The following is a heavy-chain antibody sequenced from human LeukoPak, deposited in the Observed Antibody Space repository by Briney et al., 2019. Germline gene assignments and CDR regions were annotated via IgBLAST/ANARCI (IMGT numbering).Heavy chain of an antibody. CDR2: INPNSGGT. Sequence: ASVKVSCKASGYTFTGYYMRWVLQAPGQGLEWMGWINPNSGGTNYAQKFQGRVTMTRDTSISTAYMELSRLRSDDTAVYYCARDLRTHYYDSSGYWGQGTMVTVSS. V-gene: IGHV1-2*02. CDR1: GYTFTGYY. CDR3: ARDLRTHYYDSSGY. D-gene: IGHD3-22*01. J-gene: IGHJ3*01.